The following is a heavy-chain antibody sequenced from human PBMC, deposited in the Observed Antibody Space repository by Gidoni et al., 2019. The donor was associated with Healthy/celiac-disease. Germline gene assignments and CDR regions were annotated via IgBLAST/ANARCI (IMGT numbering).Heavy chain of an antibody. J-gene: IGHJ6*02. V-gene: IGHV3-23*04. Sequence: EVQLVESGGGLVQPGGSLRLSCAASGFTFSSYAMSWVRQAPGKGLEWVSAISGSGGSTYYADSVKGRFTISRDNSKNTLYLQMNSLRAEDTAVYYCAKGRDVYSSSAEGMDVWGQGTTVTVSS. D-gene: IGHD6-6*01. CDR3: AKGRDVYSSSAEGMDV. CDR1: GFTFSSYA. CDR2: ISGSGGST.